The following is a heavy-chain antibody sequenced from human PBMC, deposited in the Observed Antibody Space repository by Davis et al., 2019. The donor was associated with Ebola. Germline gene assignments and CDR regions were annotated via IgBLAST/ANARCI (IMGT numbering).Heavy chain of an antibody. CDR3: ARGDKLLSYGMDV. D-gene: IGHD2-15*01. V-gene: IGHV3-21*01. Sequence: GGSLRLSCAASGFTFSTYIMNWVRQAPGKGLEWVSSISSDNSIYYADSVKGRFTISRDNAKNSLFLQMNSLRAEDTAVYYCARGDKLLSYGMDVWGKGTTVTVSS. CDR1: GFTFSTYI. J-gene: IGHJ6*04. CDR2: ISSDNSI.